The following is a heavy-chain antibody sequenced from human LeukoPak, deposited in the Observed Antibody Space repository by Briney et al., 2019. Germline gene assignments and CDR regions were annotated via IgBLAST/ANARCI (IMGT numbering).Heavy chain of an antibody. V-gene: IGHV4-59*01. CDR2: IYYSGST. Sequence: SETLSLTCTVSGGSISGYYWSWIRQPPGKGLEWIGYIYYSGSTNYNPSLKSRVTISVDTSKNQFSLKLSSVTAADTAVYYCARLFVVRGVIRTYYFDYWGQGTLVTVSS. D-gene: IGHD3-10*01. CDR1: GGSISGYY. J-gene: IGHJ4*02. CDR3: ARLFVVRGVIRTYYFDY.